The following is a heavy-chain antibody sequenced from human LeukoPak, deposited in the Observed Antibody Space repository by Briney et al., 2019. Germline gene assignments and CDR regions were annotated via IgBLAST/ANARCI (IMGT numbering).Heavy chain of an antibody. CDR3: ARSFMVRGVIISYYFDY. V-gene: IGHV5-51*01. Sequence: GESLKISCKGSGYSFSNYWIVWVRQMPGKGLEWMGIIFPGDSDTRYSPSFQGQVTISADKSISTAYLQWSSLKASDTAMYYCARSFMVRGVIISYYFDYWGQGTLVTVSS. CDR2: IFPGDSDT. D-gene: IGHD3-10*01. J-gene: IGHJ4*02. CDR1: GYSFSNYW.